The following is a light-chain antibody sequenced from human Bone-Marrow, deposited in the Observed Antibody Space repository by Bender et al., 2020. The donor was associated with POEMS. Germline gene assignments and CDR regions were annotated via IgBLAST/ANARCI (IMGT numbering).Light chain of an antibody. Sequence: SYELTQPPSVSVSPGQTARISCSADVLSNQYAFWYQQKPGQAPVLVLYKVSERPSGVPARFSGSKSGTSASLAISDIQSEDEGDYYCSSWDDSLSGWVFGGGTKLTVL. CDR3: SSWDDSLSGWV. V-gene: IGLV3-25*02. CDR1: VLSNQY. CDR2: KVS. J-gene: IGLJ3*02.